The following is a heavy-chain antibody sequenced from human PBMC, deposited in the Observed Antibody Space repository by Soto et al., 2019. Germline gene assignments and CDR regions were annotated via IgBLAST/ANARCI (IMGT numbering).Heavy chain of an antibody. D-gene: IGHD4-17*01. V-gene: IGHV5-10-1*03. Sequence: EVQLVQSGAEVKKPGESLRISCKGSGYSFTSYWISWVRQMPGKGLEWMGRIDPSDSYTNYSPSFQGHVTISADKSISTAYLQWSSLKASDTAMYYCASFPFMTTVTEGFDYWGHGTLVTVSS. CDR2: IDPSDSYT. CDR3: ASFPFMTTVTEGFDY. J-gene: IGHJ4*01. CDR1: GYSFTSYW.